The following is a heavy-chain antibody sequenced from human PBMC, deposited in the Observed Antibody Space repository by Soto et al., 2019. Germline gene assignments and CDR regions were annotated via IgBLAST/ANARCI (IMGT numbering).Heavy chain of an antibody. CDR2: ISSSGGST. CDR3: AKERWEGYRMDV. D-gene: IGHD1-26*01. V-gene: IGHV3-23*01. Sequence: EVQLLESGGGLVQPGGSLRLSCAASGFTFNNYAMSWVRQAPGKGLEWVSTISSSGGSTYYADSVKGRFTISRDNSKNTLYLQMNRLRAEDTAVYYCAKERWEGYRMDVWGQGTTVTVSS. CDR1: GFTFNNYA. J-gene: IGHJ6*02.